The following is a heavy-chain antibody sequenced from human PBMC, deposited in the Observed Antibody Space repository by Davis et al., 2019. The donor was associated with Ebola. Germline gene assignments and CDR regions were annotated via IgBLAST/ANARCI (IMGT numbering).Heavy chain of an antibody. J-gene: IGHJ4*02. V-gene: IGHV5-51*01. D-gene: IGHD6-6*01. CDR2: IYPGDSDT. CDR3: ARLDGPYSSSPWYFDY. CDR1: GYSFTTQW. Sequence: GGSLRLSCQDSGYSFTTQWIGWVRQKPGKGLEWMAIIYPGDSDTRYSPSFQGQVTISADKSISTAYLQWSSLKASDTAMYYCARLDGPYSSSPWYFDYWGQGTLVTVSS.